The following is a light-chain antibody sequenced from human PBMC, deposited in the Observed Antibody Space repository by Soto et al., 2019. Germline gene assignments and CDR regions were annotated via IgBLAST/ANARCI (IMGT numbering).Light chain of an antibody. J-gene: IGKJ3*01. V-gene: IGKV3-11*01. CDR3: QQQT. CDR2: DAS. Sequence: EIVLTQTPATRSLSPGERATLSCRASQSVSSYLAWYQQKPGQAPRLLIYDASNRATGIPARFSGSGSGTDFTLTITSLEPEDFAVYYCQQQTLGPGTKVDIK. CDR1: QSVSSY.